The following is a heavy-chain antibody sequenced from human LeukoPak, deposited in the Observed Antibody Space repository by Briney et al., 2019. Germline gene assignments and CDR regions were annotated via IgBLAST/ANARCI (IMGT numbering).Heavy chain of an antibody. CDR3: AKGHHYYGSGSYDAFDI. Sequence: GGSLRLSCAASGFIFRTFGMHWVRQAPGKGLQWVASIWYDESNKYYADSVKGRFTISRDNSKNTLYLQMNSLRAEDTAVYYCAKGHHYYGSGSYDAFDIWGQGTMVTVSS. V-gene: IGHV3-30*02. D-gene: IGHD3-10*01. CDR1: GFIFRTFG. CDR2: IWYDESNK. J-gene: IGHJ3*02.